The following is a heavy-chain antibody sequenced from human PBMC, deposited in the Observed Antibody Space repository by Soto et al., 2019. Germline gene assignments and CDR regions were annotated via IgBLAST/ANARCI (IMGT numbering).Heavy chain of an antibody. D-gene: IGHD2-8*01. CDR1: GDSLRSSYHY. J-gene: IGHJ4*02. CDR3: VRVEMYAGEFTPNFDR. Sequence: SETLSLTCTVSGDSLRSSYHYWGWIRQSPGKGLEWIGSIYYTGNTYYNPSLKSRVSISVDMATNEISLRLRAESVADTAVYYCVRVEMYAGEFTPNFDRWGRGALVTVSS. V-gene: IGHV4-39*01. CDR2: IYYTGNT.